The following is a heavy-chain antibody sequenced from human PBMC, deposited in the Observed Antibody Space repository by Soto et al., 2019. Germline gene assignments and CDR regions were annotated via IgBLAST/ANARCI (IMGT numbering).Heavy chain of an antibody. CDR3: ARDQGIAVDVFDY. Sequence: SETLSLTCTVSGGSVTSGSYYWSWIRQPPGKGLEWIGYIYYSGSTNYNPSPKSRVTISVDTSKNQISLKLSSVTAADTAVYYCARDQGIAVDVFDYWGQGTLVTVSS. D-gene: IGHD6-19*01. J-gene: IGHJ4*02. CDR2: IYYSGST. CDR1: GGSVTSGSYY. V-gene: IGHV4-61*01.